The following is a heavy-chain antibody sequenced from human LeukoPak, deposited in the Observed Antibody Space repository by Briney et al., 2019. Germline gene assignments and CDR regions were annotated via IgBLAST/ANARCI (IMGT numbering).Heavy chain of an antibody. CDR3: ARSYGSGRYGGAFDI. CDR1: GYFFTSYW. CDR2: IYPGDSDA. Sequence: GESLKISCKGSGYFFTSYWIAWVRQMPGKGLEWMGIIYPGDSDARYSPSFQGQVTMSADKSISTAYLQWSSLKASDTAMYYCARSYGSGRYGGAFDIWGQGTMVTVSS. J-gene: IGHJ3*02. V-gene: IGHV5-51*01. D-gene: IGHD3-10*01.